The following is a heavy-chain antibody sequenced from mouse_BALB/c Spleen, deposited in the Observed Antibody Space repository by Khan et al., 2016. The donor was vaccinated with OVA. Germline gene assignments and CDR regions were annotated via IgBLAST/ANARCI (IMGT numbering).Heavy chain of an antibody. CDR1: GYSFTSYY. V-gene: IGHV1-31*01. D-gene: IGHD2-2*01. J-gene: IGHJ3*01. CDR2: IDPFSGGS. Sequence: VQLQQPGPELMKPGASVKISCKASGYSFTSYYMHWVMQSHGTSLEWIGYIDPFSGGSTYNQKFKGKATLTVDKSSSTAYIHLSNLTSEDSAVYDCTRHGYVAWFSYWGQGTLVTVSA. CDR3: TRHGYVAWFSY.